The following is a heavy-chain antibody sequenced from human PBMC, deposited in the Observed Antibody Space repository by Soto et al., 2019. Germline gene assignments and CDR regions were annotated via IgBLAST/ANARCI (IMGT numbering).Heavy chain of an antibody. CDR1: GFTFSGYN. V-gene: IGHV3-48*02. D-gene: IGHD1-1*01. Sequence: EVQLVESGGGLVQPGGSLRISCAASGFTFSGYNMNWVRQAPGKGLEWISCIKSDSSGTWYADSVKGRFTMSRDNAKNSLYLQMNSLRDEDTAVYFCARDSNWSSDYWGQGTLVAVSS. CDR2: IKSDSSGT. CDR3: ARDSNWSSDY. J-gene: IGHJ4*02.